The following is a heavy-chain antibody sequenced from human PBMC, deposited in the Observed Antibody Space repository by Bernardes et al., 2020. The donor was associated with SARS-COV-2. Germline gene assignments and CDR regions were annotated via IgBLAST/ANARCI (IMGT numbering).Heavy chain of an antibody. CDR2: ISYDGSNK. V-gene: IGHV3-30*03. J-gene: IGHJ4*02. CDR1: GFSFNSYV. D-gene: IGHD2-2*01. CDR3: ARDTVDQAYFDS. Sequence: GGSLRLSCEASGFSFNSYVMHWVRQAPGKGLEWVAVISYDGSNKNYADSVKGRFTISRDNSKNTLYLQMNRLRAEDTGVFYCARDTVDQAYFDSWGQGTLVAVSS.